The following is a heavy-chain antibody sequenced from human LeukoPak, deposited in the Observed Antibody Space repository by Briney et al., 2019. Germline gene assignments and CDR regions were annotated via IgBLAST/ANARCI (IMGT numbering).Heavy chain of an antibody. V-gene: IGHV3-30*18. CDR1: GFTFSSYG. CDR2: ISYDGSNK. D-gene: IGHD3-9*01. Sequence: GGSLRLSRAASGFTFSSYGMHWVRQAPGKGLEWVAVISYDGSNKYYADSVKGRFTISRDNSKNTLYLQMNSLRAEDTAVYYCAKDHYDILTGYYFPDYWGQGTLVTVSS. CDR3: AKDHYDILTGYYFPDY. J-gene: IGHJ4*02.